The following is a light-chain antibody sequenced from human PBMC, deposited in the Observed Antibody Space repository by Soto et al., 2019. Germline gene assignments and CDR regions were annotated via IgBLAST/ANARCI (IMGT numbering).Light chain of an antibody. CDR1: NTDVGGYNY. CDR2: EVR. J-gene: IGLJ3*02. V-gene: IGLV2-14*01. CDR3: TSYTPTGALV. Sequence: QSVLTQPASVSGSPGQSITVSCTGTNTDVGGYNYVSWYQHRPGKAPRLMIYEVRNRLSGVSNRFSGSKSGNTASLIISGLQSEDEADYYCTSYTPTGALVFGSGTKLTVL.